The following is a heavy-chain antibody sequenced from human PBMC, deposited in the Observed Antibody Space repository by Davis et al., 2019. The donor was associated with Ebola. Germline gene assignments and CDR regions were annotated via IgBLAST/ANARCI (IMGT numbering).Heavy chain of an antibody. CDR1: GFIFSDYY. Sequence: PGGSLRLSCAASGFIFSDYYMSWIRHAPGKGLEWVSYISNSGSATHYSDSVKGRFTISRDNAKNTLYLQMDSLRAEDTAVYRCARVIHFPGIGTDVWGQGATVTVSS. CDR2: ISNSGSAT. V-gene: IGHV3-11*04. CDR3: ARVIHFPGIGTDV. D-gene: IGHD2/OR15-2a*01. J-gene: IGHJ6*02.